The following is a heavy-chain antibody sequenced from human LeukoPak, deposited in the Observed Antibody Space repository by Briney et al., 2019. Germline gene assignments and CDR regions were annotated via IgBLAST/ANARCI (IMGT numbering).Heavy chain of an antibody. J-gene: IGHJ6*03. CDR1: GCSISSYY. Sequence: PSETLSLTCTVSGCSISSYYWSWIRQPPGKGLEWMGCIYYSGSTNYNPSLKSRVTISVDTSKNQFSLKLSSVTAADTAVYYCARVGYCSSTSCYTGYYYMDVWGKGTTVTVSS. CDR2: IYYSGST. CDR3: ARVGYCSSTSCYTGYYYMDV. D-gene: IGHD2-2*02. V-gene: IGHV4-59*01.